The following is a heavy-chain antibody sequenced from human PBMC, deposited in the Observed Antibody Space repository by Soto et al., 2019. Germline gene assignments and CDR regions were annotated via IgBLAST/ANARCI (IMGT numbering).Heavy chain of an antibody. J-gene: IGHJ4*02. CDR1: GFTFISYA. CDR2: ISGSGGST. CDR3: VGIAAAGVVGDY. V-gene: IGHV3-23*01. Sequence: EVQLLESGGGLVQPGGSLRLSCAASGFTFISYAMSWVRQAPGKGLEWVSAISGSGGSTYYADSVKGRFTISRDNSKNTLYLQMNSLRAEDTAVYYCVGIAAAGVVGDYWGQGTLVTVSS. D-gene: IGHD6-13*01.